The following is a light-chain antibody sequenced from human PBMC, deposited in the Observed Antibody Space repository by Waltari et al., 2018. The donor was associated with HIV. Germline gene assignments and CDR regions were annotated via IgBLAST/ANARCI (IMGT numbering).Light chain of an antibody. Sequence: QSVLAQPPSASGTPGQRVTISCSGSTSNIGGNTLSWYQQLPGTAPKLLIYSNNERPSGVPDRLSGSTSVTSASLVISGLQSEDEADYYCAAWDDSLKGGAFGTGTKVTVL. CDR3: AAWDDSLKGGA. CDR1: TSNIGGNT. V-gene: IGLV1-44*01. CDR2: SNN. J-gene: IGLJ1*01.